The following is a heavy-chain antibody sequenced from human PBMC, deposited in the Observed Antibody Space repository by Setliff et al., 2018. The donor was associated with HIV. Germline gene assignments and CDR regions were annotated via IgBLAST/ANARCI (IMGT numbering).Heavy chain of an antibody. CDR2: IKAKTDGGTT. J-gene: IGHJ4*02. CDR1: GFTFNKAW. CDR3: TTVRWLPDY. D-gene: IGHD5-12*01. Sequence: GGSLRLSCAASGFTFNKAWMSWVRQAPGKGLEWVGRIKAKTDGGTTDHAAPVKGRFTISRDDSENTLFLQMSGLKVEDTAVYYCTTVRWLPDYWGQGTLVTVSS. V-gene: IGHV3-15*01.